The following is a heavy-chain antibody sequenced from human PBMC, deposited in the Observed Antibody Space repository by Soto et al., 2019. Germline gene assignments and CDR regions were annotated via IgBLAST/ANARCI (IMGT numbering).Heavy chain of an antibody. CDR3: AIARVADSSLDH. CDR1: GFTFSSYW. D-gene: IGHD3-3*01. Sequence: PGGSLRLSCEASGFTFSSYWMSWVRQAPGKGLEWVANVRQDGSQKFLVDSVKGRFTISRDNAKNTLFLHMNSPRADDTAVYYCAIARVADSSLDHWGQGILVTVSS. J-gene: IGHJ4*01. V-gene: IGHV3-7*01. CDR2: VRQDGSQK.